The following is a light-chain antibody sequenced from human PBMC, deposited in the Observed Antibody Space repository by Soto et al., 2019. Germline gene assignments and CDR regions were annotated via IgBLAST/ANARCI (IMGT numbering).Light chain of an antibody. CDR1: QDIDIW. CDR3: QQYNFYTWT. J-gene: IGKJ1*01. CDR2: RAS. Sequence: DIQMAQSPSTLSASMGDRVTITCRASQDIDIWLAWYQQKPGKAPKFLISRASILESGVPSRFSGSGSGTEFTLTISSLQPDDFVTYYCQQYNFYTWTFGQGTKVEIK. V-gene: IGKV1-5*03.